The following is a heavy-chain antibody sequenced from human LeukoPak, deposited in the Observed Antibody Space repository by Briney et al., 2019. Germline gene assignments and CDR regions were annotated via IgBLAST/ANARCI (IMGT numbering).Heavy chain of an antibody. Sequence: SSETLSLTGAVSGYSISSGYYWGWIRQPPGKGLEWIGSIYHSGSTYYNPSLKSRVTISVDTSKNQFSLKLSSVTAADTAVYYCARLDYGGNGYDYWGQGTLVTVSS. CDR3: ARLDYGGNGYDY. V-gene: IGHV4-38-2*01. CDR1: GYSISSGYY. D-gene: IGHD4-23*01. CDR2: IYHSGST. J-gene: IGHJ4*02.